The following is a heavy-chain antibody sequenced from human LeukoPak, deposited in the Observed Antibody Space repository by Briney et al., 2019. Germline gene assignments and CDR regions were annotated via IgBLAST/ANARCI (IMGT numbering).Heavy chain of an antibody. CDR3: ARFHYDFWSGSPPL. J-gene: IGHJ4*02. Sequence: ASVKVSCTASGYTFTGYYMHWVRQAPGQGLEWMGGIIPIFGTANYAQKFQGRVTITADESTSTAYMELSSLRSEDTAVYYCARFHYDFWSGSPPLWGQGTLVTVSS. D-gene: IGHD3-3*01. CDR2: IIPIFGTA. CDR1: GYTFTGYY. V-gene: IGHV1-69*13.